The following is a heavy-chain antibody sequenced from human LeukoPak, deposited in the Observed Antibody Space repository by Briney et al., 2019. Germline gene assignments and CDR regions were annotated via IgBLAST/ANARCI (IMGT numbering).Heavy chain of an antibody. J-gene: IGHJ4*02. D-gene: IGHD6-13*01. Sequence: GGSLRLSCAASGFTFSSYSMNWVRQAPGKGLEWVSYISSSSTIYYADSVKGRFTISRDNAKNSLYLQMNSLRDEDTAVYYCARVWGIAATGGEIEYWGQGTLVTVSS. CDR3: ARVWGIAATGGEIEY. CDR2: ISSSSTI. CDR1: GFTFSSYS. V-gene: IGHV3-48*02.